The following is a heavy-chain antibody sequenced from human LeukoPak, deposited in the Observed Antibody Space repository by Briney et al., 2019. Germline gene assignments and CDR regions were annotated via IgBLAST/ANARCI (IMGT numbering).Heavy chain of an antibody. CDR3: AREAHGYYYDSSGYYPYGYYFDY. CDR1: GFTFRSYW. Sequence: GGSLRLSCTASGFTFRSYWMHWVRQIPGKGLMWVSRISDDGSSASYADSVKGRFTISRDNSKNTLYLQMNSLRAEDTAVYYCAREAHGYYYDSSGYYPYGYYFDYWGQGTLVTVSS. J-gene: IGHJ4*02. V-gene: IGHV3-74*01. CDR2: ISDDGSSA. D-gene: IGHD3-22*01.